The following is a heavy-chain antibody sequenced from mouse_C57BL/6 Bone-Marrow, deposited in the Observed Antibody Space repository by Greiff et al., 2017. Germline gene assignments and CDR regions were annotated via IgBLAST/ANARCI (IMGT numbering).Heavy chain of an antibody. J-gene: IGHJ2*01. CDR1: GYTFTSYG. V-gene: IGHV1-81*01. CDR2: IYPRSGNT. Sequence: QVQLQQSGAELARPGASVKLSCKASGYTFTSYGISWVKQRTGQGLEWIGEIYPRSGNTYYNEKFKGKDTLTADKSSSTAYMELRSLTSEDSAVYFWARGVGAYYFDYWGQGTTLTVSS. CDR3: ARGVGAYYFDY. D-gene: IGHD1-1*02.